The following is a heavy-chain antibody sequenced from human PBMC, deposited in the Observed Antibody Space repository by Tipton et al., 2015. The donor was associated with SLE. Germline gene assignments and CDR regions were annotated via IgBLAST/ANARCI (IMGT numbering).Heavy chain of an antibody. Sequence: TLSLTCTVSGGSISSYYWSWIRQPPGKGLEGIGSIYYSGSTYYNPSLKSRVSISVDTSKNQFSLKLTSVTAADTAVYSCARRERGYSYAPFDYWGQGTLITVSS. CDR2: IYYSGST. D-gene: IGHD5-18*01. V-gene: IGHV4-39*01. CDR1: GGSISSYY. CDR3: ARRERGYSYAPFDY. J-gene: IGHJ4*02.